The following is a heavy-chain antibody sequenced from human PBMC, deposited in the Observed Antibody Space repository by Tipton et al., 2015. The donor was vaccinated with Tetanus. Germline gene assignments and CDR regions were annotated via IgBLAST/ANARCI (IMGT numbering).Heavy chain of an antibody. D-gene: IGHD1-26*01. CDR2: MNPYTGNT. V-gene: IGHV1-8*01. CDR3: ARANSGHYYLDS. Sequence: QSGAEVKKPGASVKVSCKAFGYAFNSYDLNWVRQAPGQELEWMGWMNPYTGNTGYAQKFQGRVTMTRNTSIRTAYMELSSLTSEDTAVYYCARANSGHYYLDSWGQGSLVIVSS. J-gene: IGHJ4*02. CDR1: GYAFNSYD.